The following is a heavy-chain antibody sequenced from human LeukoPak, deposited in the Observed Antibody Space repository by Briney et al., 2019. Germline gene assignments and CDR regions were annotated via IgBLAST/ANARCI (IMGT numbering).Heavy chain of an antibody. J-gene: IGHJ4*02. V-gene: IGHV3-48*04. CDR3: ARGPYTNGHYFDY. Sequence: GSLRLSCAASGFTFSDYAMNWVRQAPGKGLEWVSYISASSTTIYYTGSVKGRFTISRDNARNSLYLQMNSLRAEDTAVYYCARGPYTNGHYFDYWGQGTLATVSS. D-gene: IGHD6-19*01. CDR1: GFTFSDYA. CDR2: ISASSTTI.